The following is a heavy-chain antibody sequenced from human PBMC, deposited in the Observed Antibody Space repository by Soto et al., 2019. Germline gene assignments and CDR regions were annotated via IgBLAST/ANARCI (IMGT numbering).Heavy chain of an antibody. J-gene: IGHJ5*02. CDR1: GGSISSGDYY. V-gene: IGHV4-31*03. CDR3: ARRDRSGFSYWLDT. CDR2: IYFSGTT. D-gene: IGHD3-22*01. Sequence: QVQLQESGPGLVKPSQTLSLTCTVSGGSISSGDYYWSWISQHPGKGLEWIGTIYFSGTTYYNPSLKSRVTISVDTSKSQFSLKLSSVTAADRAVYYCARRDRSGFSYWLDTWGQGTLVTVSS.